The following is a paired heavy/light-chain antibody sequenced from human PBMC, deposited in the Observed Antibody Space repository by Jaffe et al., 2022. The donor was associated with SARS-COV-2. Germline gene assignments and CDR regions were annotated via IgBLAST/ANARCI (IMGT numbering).Light chain of an antibody. J-gene: IGKJ4*01. Sequence: DIVMTQSPLSLPVTPGEPASISCRSSQSLLHISGYNYLDWYLQKPGQSPQLLIYLGSKRASGVPDRFSGSASGTDFTLKISRVEAEDVGIYYCMQALQTPLTFGGGTRVEIK. V-gene: IGKV2-28*01. CDR2: LGS. CDR1: QSLLHISGYNY. CDR3: MQALQTPLT.
Heavy chain of an antibody. Sequence: QVQLVQSGAEVKKPGSSVKVSCKASGGTFNDFVINWVRQAPGQGLEWMGGINPISGTPDYAQKFRGRVTITAAASTSAAYMEVSSLRSEDTAVYYCASTYYYASGSHGYLWGQGTLVVVSS. CDR2: INPISGTP. CDR3: ASTYYYASGSHGYL. D-gene: IGHD3-10*01. CDR1: GGTFNDFV. V-gene: IGHV1-69*01. J-gene: IGHJ5*02.